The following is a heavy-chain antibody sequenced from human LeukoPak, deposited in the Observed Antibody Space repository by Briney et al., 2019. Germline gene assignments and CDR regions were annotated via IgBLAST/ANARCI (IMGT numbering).Heavy chain of an antibody. J-gene: IGHJ4*02. V-gene: IGHV3-23*01. Sequence: GGSLRLSCAASGFTFSSYAMSWVRQAPGKGLEWVSAIGGSGGSTYYADSVKGRFTISRDNSKNTLYLQMNSLRAEDTAVYYCARDLGSSWLDYWGQGTLVTVSS. CDR3: ARDLGSSWLDY. D-gene: IGHD6-13*01. CDR2: IGGSGGST. CDR1: GFTFSSYA.